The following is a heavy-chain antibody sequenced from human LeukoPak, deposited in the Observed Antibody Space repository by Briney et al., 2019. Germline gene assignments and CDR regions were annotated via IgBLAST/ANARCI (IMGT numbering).Heavy chain of an antibody. CDR3: ARESYRGKLFDI. J-gene: IGHJ3*02. V-gene: IGHV3-13*01. CDR1: GFTFSSYG. CDR2: IGTAGDT. Sequence: PGGSLRLSCAASGFTFSSYGMHWVRQATGKGLEWVSAIGTAGDTYYPGSVKGRFTISRENAKNSLYLQMNSLRAGDTAVYYCARESYRGKLFDIWGQGTMVTVSS. D-gene: IGHD3-10*01.